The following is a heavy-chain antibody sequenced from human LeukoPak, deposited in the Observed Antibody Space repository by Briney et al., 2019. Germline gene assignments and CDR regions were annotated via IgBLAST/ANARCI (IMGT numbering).Heavy chain of an antibody. Sequence: ASVNVACNASGYTFTSYYMHWVRHPPGPGLEWMGIINPSGCSTSYAQKFQGRVTMTRDMSKSTAYMELNSQRPEGTAVDYCSRGGRYYAFDIWGQGTMVTVSS. CDR3: SRGGRYYAFDI. J-gene: IGHJ3*02. CDR2: INPSGCST. CDR1: GYTFTSYY. V-gene: IGHV1-46*01. D-gene: IGHD3-16*02.